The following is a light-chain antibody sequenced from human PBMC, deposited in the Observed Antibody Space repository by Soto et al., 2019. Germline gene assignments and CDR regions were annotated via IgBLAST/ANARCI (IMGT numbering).Light chain of an antibody. Sequence: QSVRTQPPSVSGAPGQRVTISCTGSSSNIGAGYAVHWYQQLPGTAPKLLIHGNNNRPSGVPDRFSGSKSDTSASLAITGLQADDEADYYCQSYDSRLSSYVFGTGTKVTVL. CDR3: QSYDSRLSSYV. CDR2: GNN. CDR1: SSNIGAGYA. V-gene: IGLV1-40*01. J-gene: IGLJ1*01.